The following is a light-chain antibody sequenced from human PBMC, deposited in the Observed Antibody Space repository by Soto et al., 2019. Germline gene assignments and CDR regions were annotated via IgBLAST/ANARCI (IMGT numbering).Light chain of an antibody. V-gene: IGKV1-39*01. CDR1: QSISSY. CDR3: QQSYSTPPWT. CDR2: VAS. Sequence: DIQMTQSPSSLSASVGDRVTITCRASQSISSYLNWYQQKPGKAPKILIYVASSLQSGVPSRFSGSGSGTDFTLTISSLQSEDFATYYCQQSYSTPPWTFGQGTKVEIK. J-gene: IGKJ1*01.